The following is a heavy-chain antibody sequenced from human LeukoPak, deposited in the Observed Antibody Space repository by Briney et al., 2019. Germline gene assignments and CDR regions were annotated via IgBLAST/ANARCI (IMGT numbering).Heavy chain of an antibody. D-gene: IGHD6-13*01. Sequence: SETLSLTCTVSGGSISSYYWSWIRQPPGKGLEWIGYIYYSGSTNYNPSLKSRVTISVDTSKNQFSLKLSSVTAADTAVYYCVXLIXAAGIDYFDYWGQGTLVTVSS. V-gene: IGHV4-59*01. CDR3: VXLIXAAGIDYFDY. CDR2: IYYSGST. CDR1: GGSISSYY. J-gene: IGHJ4*02.